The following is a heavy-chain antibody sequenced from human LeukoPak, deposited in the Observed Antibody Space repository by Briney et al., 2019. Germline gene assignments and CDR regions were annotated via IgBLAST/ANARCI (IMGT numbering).Heavy chain of an antibody. Sequence: PGGSLRLSCAASGFTFSSYSMNWVRQAPGKGLEWVSYISSSSSTIYYADSVKGRFTISRDNAKNSLYLQMNSLRAEDTAVYYCASINTYYDFWSGYSIFQTDWYFDLWGRGTLVTVSS. CDR2: ISSSSSTI. D-gene: IGHD3-3*01. J-gene: IGHJ2*01. V-gene: IGHV3-48*01. CDR1: GFTFSSYS. CDR3: ASINTYYDFWSGYSIFQTDWYFDL.